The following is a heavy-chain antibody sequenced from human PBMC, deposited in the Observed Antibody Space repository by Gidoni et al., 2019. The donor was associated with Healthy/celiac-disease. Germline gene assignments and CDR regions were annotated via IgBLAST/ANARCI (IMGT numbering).Heavy chain of an antibody. CDR2: INHSGST. V-gene: IGHV4-34*01. CDR3: ARRRYYPYYFDY. J-gene: IGHJ4*02. D-gene: IGHD3-9*01. Sequence: QVQLQPWGAGLLKPSETLSLTCAVYGWSFSGYYWRWIRKPPGKGLEWIGEINHSGSTNYNPSLKSRVTISVDTSKNQFSLKLSSVTAADTAVYYCARRRYYPYYFDYWGQGTLVTVSS. CDR1: GWSFSGYY.